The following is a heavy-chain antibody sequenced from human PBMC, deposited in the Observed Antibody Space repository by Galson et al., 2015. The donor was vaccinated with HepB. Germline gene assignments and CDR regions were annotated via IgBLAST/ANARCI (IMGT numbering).Heavy chain of an antibody. CDR3: ARQTDSGHDY. D-gene: IGHD6-25*01. Sequence: SLRLSCAASGFTVGDSHMHWVRQASGKGLEWVGHIRSKADSSATAYGASVTGRFTISRDDSKNSIYLQMNSLKTEDTAVYYCARQTDSGHDYWGQGTLVTVSS. CDR1: GFTVGDSH. V-gene: IGHV3-73*01. J-gene: IGHJ4*02. CDR2: IRSKADSSAT.